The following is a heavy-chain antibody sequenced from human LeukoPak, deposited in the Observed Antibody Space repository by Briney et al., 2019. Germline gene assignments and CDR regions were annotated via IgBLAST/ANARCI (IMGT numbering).Heavy chain of an antibody. J-gene: IGHJ4*02. V-gene: IGHV1-2*02. D-gene: IGHD2-2*01. CDR2: ANPNSGGT. Sequence: ASVKVSCKASGYTFTGYYMHWVRQAPGQGLEWMGWANPNSGGTNYAQKFQGRVTMTRDTSISTAYMELSRLRSDDTAVYYCASHCSSTSCYSDYWGQGTLVTVSS. CDR1: GYTFTGYY. CDR3: ASHCSSTSCYSDY.